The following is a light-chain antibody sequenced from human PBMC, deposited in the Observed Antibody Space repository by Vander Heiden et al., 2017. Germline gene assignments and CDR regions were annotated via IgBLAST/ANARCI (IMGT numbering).Light chain of an antibody. CDR2: SHN. CDR1: SSNIGSKA. CDR3: AAWDDSLNGPV. J-gene: IGLJ2*01. Sequence: QSVLTQPPPASGTPGQRATISCSGSSSNIGSKAVNWYQQLPGTAPKLLIYSHNQRPSGVPDRFSASKSGTSASLAISGLQSEDEADYYCAAWDDSLNGPVFGGGTKLTVL. V-gene: IGLV1-44*01.